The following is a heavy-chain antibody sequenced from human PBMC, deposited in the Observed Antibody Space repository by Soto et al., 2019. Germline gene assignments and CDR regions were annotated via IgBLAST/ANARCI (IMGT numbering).Heavy chain of an antibody. CDR1: GYTFSSYA. Sequence: ASVKVSCKASGYTFSSYAMHWVRQAPGQRLEWMGWINAGYGNAKSSQKFQDRVTISRDTSASTAYMELTSLRSEDTAVYYCARDTGDGTFDFWGQGTLVTVSS. CDR2: INAGYGNA. CDR3: ARDTGDGTFDF. J-gene: IGHJ4*02. D-gene: IGHD7-27*01. V-gene: IGHV1-3*01.